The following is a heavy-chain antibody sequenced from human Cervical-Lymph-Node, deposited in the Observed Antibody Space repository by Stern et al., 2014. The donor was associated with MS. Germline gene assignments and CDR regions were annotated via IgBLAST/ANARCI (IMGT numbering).Heavy chain of an antibody. J-gene: IGHJ5*02. Sequence: SGSELKKHGASVTVSCKASGYTFTKYLIHWMRQAPGQGLEWMGWINSNTGAPMYARDFAGRFVFSWYTSVTTAYLQISRLKTEDTAVYYCARDMSDFWSDYGHNWFDPWGQGTLVTVSS. V-gene: IGHV7-4-1*02. CDR3: ARDMSDFWSDYGHNWFDP. CDR2: INSNTGAP. D-gene: IGHD3-3*01. CDR1: GYTFTKYL.